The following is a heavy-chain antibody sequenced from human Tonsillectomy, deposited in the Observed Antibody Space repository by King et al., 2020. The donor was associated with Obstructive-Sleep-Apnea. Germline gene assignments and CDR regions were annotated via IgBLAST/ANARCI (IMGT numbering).Heavy chain of an antibody. CDR1: GFTFNNYG. CDR2: ISYDGSLK. CDR3: AKDRAEMSTLDD. Sequence: VQLVESGGGVVQPGRSLRLSCAASGFTFNNYGMHWVRQAPGKGLEWVAAISYDGSLKYYAGSVKGRFTISRDNSENTLFLQMSSLRAEDTALYYCAKDRAEMSTLDDWGQGSLVTVSS. D-gene: IGHD5-24*01. V-gene: IGHV3-30*18. J-gene: IGHJ4*02.